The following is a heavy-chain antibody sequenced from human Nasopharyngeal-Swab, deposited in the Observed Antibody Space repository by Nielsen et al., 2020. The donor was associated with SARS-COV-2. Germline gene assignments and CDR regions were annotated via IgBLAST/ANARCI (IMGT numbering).Heavy chain of an antibody. CDR1: GGSFSGYY. V-gene: IGHV4-34*01. J-gene: IGHJ6*03. Sequence: GSLRLSCAGYGGSFSGYYWSWIRQPPGKGLEWIGEINHSGSTNYNPSLKSRVTISVDTSKNQFSLKLSSVTAADTAVYYCARGKEGVVPAALGMVFYYYYYMDVWGKGTTVTVSS. CDR3: ARGKEGVVPAALGMVFYYYYYMDV. D-gene: IGHD2-2*01. CDR2: INHSGST.